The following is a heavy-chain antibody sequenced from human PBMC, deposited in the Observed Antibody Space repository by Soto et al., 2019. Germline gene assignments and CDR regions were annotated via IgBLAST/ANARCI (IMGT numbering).Heavy chain of an antibody. CDR1: GFTFSLYA. J-gene: IGHJ4*02. Sequence: AGSLRLSCAASGFTFSLYALNWVRQAPGKGLEWVSGVSSSGGTTDYADSVKGRFTISRDNSKNTLYLQMNSLRAEDTAVYYCAKGSAYYHDTSGYRYYFDYWGQGTLVTVSS. CDR2: VSSSGGTT. V-gene: IGHV3-23*01. D-gene: IGHD3-22*01. CDR3: AKGSAYYHDTSGYRYYFDY.